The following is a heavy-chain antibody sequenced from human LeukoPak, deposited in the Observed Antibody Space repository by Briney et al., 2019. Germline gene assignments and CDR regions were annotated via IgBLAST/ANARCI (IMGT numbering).Heavy chain of an antibody. CDR2: IYWDDDK. V-gene: IGHV2-5*02. Sequence: SGPTMVNPTQTLTLTCTFSGFWLSTSGVDVGWIRQPPGKALDWLALIYWDDDKRYSPSLKSRLTITKDTSKSQVVLTITTTDPVDTATYYCAHKGWIQRERSWFDPSGQRTLVTVSS. D-gene: IGHD5-18*01. CDR1: GFWLSTSGVD. J-gene: IGHJ5*02. CDR3: AHKGWIQRERSWFDP.